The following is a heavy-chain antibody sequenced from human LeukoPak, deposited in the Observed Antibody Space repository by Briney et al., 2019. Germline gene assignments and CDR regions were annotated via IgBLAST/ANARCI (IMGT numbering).Heavy chain of an antibody. J-gene: IGHJ6*02. CDR2: IYHSGST. D-gene: IGHD2-15*01. V-gene: IGHV4-30-2*01. CDR3: ARGNCSGGSCYSNYYYSMDV. Sequence: SETLSLTCAVSGGSISSGGYSWSWIRQPPGKGLEWIGYIYHSGSTYYNPSLKSRVTISVDRSKNQFSLKLSSVTAADTAVYYCARGNCSGGSCYSNYYYSMDVWGQGTTVTVSS. CDR1: GGSISSGGYS.